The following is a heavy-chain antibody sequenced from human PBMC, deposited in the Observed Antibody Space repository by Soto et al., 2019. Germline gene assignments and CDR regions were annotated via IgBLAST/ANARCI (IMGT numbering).Heavy chain of an antibody. V-gene: IGHV3-23*01. CDR3: ARRGSGSDYDY. CDR1: GFTFSGYA. D-gene: IGHD1-26*01. J-gene: IGHJ4*02. CDR2: ISGSGGST. Sequence: EVQLLESGGGWVQPGGSLRLSCAASGFTFSGYAMRWVRQAPGKGLEWVSAISGSGGSTFYADSVKGRFTISRDNSKNTRYLQMNSLRAEDTAVYYCARRGSGSDYDYWGQGTLVTVSS.